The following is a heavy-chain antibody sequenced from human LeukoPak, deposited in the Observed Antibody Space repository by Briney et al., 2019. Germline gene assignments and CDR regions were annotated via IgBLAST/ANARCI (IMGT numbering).Heavy chain of an antibody. J-gene: IGHJ4*02. D-gene: IGHD3-9*01. V-gene: IGHV3-23*01. CDR1: GFTFSSYG. CDR3: AKRPSVLRYFDWSILYFDY. CDR2: ISGSGGST. Sequence: GGSLRLSCAASGFTFSSYGMSWVRQAPGKGLEWVSAISGSGGSTYYADSVKGRFTISRDNSKNTLYLQMNSLRAEDTAVYYCAKRPSVLRYFDWSILYFDYWGQGTLVTVSS.